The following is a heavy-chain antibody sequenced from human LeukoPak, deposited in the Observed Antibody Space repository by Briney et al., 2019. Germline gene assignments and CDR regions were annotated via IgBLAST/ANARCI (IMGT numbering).Heavy chain of an antibody. V-gene: IGHV4-39*07. J-gene: IGHJ6*03. CDR2: IYYSGST. Sequence: SETLSLTCTVSGGSISSSSYYWGWIRQPPGKGLEWIGSIYYSGSTYYNPSLKSRVTISVDTSKNQFSLKLSSVTAADTAVYYCARVITVRGAFWGDYYYYMDVWGKGTTVTISS. CDR1: GGSISSSSYY. D-gene: IGHD3-10*01. CDR3: ARVITVRGAFWGDYYYYMDV.